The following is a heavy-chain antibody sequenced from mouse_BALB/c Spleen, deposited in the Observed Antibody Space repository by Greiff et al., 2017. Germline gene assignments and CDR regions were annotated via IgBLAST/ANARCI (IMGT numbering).Heavy chain of an antibody. CDR3: ARCTTVVAADY. Sequence: QVQLQQSGAELMKPGASVKISCKATGYTFSSYWIEWVKQRPGHGLEWIGEILPGSGSTNYNEKFKGKATFTADTSSNTAYMQLSSLTSEDSAVYYCARCTTVVAADYWGQGTTLTVSS. D-gene: IGHD1-1*01. CDR2: ILPGSGST. J-gene: IGHJ2*01. V-gene: IGHV1-9*01. CDR1: GYTFSSYW.